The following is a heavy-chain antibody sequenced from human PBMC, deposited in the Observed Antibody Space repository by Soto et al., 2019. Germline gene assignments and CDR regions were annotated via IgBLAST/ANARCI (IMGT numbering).Heavy chain of an antibody. D-gene: IGHD3-3*01. V-gene: IGHV3-66*01. CDR1: GFTVSSNY. J-gene: IGHJ6*03. Sequence: GGSLRLSCAASGFTVSSNYMSWVRQAPGKGLEWVSVIYSGGSTYYADSVKGRFTISKDNSKNTLYLQMNSLRAEDTAVYYCARDPTTYYDFWSGYYPVGYYMDVWGKGTTVTVSS. CDR2: IYSGGST. CDR3: ARDPTTYYDFWSGYYPVGYYMDV.